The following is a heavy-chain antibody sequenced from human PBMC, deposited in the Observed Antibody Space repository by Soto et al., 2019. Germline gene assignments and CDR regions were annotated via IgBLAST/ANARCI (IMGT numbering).Heavy chain of an antibody. J-gene: IGHJ5*02. CDR1: GGSFSGYY. D-gene: IGHD2-2*01. V-gene: IGHV4-34*01. CDR3: ARGLVPAARPSQYNWFDP. CDR2: INHSGST. Sequence: SETLSLTSAVYGGSFSGYYWSWIRQPPGKGLEWIGEINHSGSTNYNPSLKSRVTISVDTSKNQFSLKLSSVTAADTAVYYCARGLVPAARPSQYNWFDPWGQGTLVTVSS.